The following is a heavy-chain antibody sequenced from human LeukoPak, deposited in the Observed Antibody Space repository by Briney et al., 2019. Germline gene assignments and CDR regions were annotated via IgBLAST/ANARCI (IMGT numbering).Heavy chain of an antibody. CDR1: GFTFSSYA. D-gene: IGHD3-3*01. CDR3: ASDLEGHYYGMDV. Sequence: GGSLRPSCAASGFTFSSYAMSWVRQAPGKGLEWVSAISGSGGSTYYADSVKGRFTISRDNSKNTLYLQMNSLRAEDTAVYYCASDLEGHYYGMDVWGQGTTVTVSS. J-gene: IGHJ6*02. V-gene: IGHV3-23*01. CDR2: ISGSGGST.